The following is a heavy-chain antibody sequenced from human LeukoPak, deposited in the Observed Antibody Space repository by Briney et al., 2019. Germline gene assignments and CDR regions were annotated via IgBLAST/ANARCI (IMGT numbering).Heavy chain of an antibody. CDR1: GGSISSSSYY. V-gene: IGHV4-39*07. Sequence: SETLSLTCTVSGGSISSSSYYWGWIRQPPGKGLEWIGSIYYSGSTHYNPSPKSRVTISIHTSKNQFSLKVSSVTPADTAVYYCARGSSGNFDYWGQGTLVTVSS. CDR2: IYYSGST. D-gene: IGHD6-6*01. CDR3: ARGSSGNFDY. J-gene: IGHJ4*02.